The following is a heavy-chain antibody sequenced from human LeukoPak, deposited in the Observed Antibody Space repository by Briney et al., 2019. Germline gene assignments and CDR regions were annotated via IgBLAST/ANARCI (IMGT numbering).Heavy chain of an antibody. CDR1: GYRFTSYW. V-gene: IGHV5-51*01. CDR3: ARSLNDAFDI. CDR2: IYPRDSDI. Sequence: GESLKISCKGSGYRFTSYWIGWVRQMPGKGLEWMGIIYPRDSDIRYSPSFRGQVTISADKSINTAYLHWSSLKASDTAIYYCARSLNDAFDIWGQGTLVTVSS. J-gene: IGHJ3*02.